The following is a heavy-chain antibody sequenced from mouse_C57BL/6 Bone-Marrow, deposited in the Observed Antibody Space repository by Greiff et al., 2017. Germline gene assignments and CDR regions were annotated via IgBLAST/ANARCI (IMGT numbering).Heavy chain of an antibody. Sequence: VQLQQSGPELVKPGASVKIPCKASGYTFTDYNMDWVKQSHGKSLEWIGDINPNNGGTIYNQKFKGKATLTVDKSSSTAYMELRSLTSEDTAVYYCASYGLRGAYWGQGTLVTVSA. CDR2: INPNNGGT. D-gene: IGHD2-4*01. CDR3: ASYGLRGAY. J-gene: IGHJ3*01. CDR1: GYTFTDYN. V-gene: IGHV1-18*01.